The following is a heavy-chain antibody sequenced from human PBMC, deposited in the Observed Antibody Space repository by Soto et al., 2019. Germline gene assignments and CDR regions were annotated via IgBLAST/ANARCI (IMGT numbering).Heavy chain of an antibody. J-gene: IGHJ4*02. CDR3: AKGVGDGNDYYDF. CDR2: VSASGVNT. V-gene: IGHV3-23*01. CDR1: GVTFSSYA. Sequence: GGSVRLSCAASGVTFSSYAMAWVRQAPGKGLEWVSGVSASGVNTDYADSVKGRFTISTDKAKNSVFLQMNSLRDEDTAVYYCAKGVGDGNDYYDFWGQGTLVTVSS. D-gene: IGHD3-22*01.